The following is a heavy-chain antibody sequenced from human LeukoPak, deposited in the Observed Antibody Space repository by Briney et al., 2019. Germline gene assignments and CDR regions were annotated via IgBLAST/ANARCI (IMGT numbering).Heavy chain of an antibody. V-gene: IGHV3-30*02. J-gene: IGHJ4*02. CDR2: IRYDGSNK. D-gene: IGHD4-17*01. CDR1: GFTFSSYG. CDR3: AKDGDTVTTSPSLVDY. Sequence: PGGSLRLSCAASGFTFSSYGMHWVRQAPGKGLEWVAFIRYDGSNKYYADSVKGRFTISRDNSKNTLYLQMNSLRAEDTAVYYCAKDGDTVTTSPSLVDYWGQGTLVTVSS.